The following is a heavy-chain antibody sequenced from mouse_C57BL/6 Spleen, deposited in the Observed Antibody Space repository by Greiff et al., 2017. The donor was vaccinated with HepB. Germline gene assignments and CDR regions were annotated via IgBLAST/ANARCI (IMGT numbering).Heavy chain of an antibody. Sequence: DVKLQESGPGLVKPSQSLSLTCSVTGYSITSGYYWNWIRQFPGNKLEWMGYISYDGSNNYNPSLKNRISITRDTSKNQFFLKLNSVTTEDTATYYCARRGYFPYAMDYWGQGTSVTVSS. CDR2: ISYDGSN. D-gene: IGHD2-3*01. CDR3: ARRGYFPYAMDY. J-gene: IGHJ4*01. CDR1: GYSITSGYY. V-gene: IGHV3-6*01.